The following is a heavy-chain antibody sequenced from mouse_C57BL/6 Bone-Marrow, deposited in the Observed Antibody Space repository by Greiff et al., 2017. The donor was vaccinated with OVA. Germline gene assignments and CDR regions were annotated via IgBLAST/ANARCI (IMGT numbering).Heavy chain of an antibody. J-gene: IGHJ1*03. CDR3: ARDADYYGSSPYWYFDV. V-gene: IGHV7-1*01. CDR1: GFTFSDFY. Sequence: EVKLMESGGGLVQSGRSLRISCATSGFTFSDFYMEWVRQAPGKGLEWIAASRNKANDYTTEYSASVKGRFIVSRDTSQSILYLQMNALRAEDTAIYYCARDADYYGSSPYWYFDVWGTGTTVTVSS. CDR2: SRNKANDYTT. D-gene: IGHD1-1*01.